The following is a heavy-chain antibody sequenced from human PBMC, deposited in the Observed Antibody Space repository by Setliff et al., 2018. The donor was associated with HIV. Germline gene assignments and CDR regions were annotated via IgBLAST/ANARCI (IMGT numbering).Heavy chain of an antibody. J-gene: IGHJ6*02. CDR1: GDTFSTYV. Sequence: ASVKVSCKSSGDTFSTYVFTWVRQAPGQGLEWMGIINPSGGSTHSAPSFLDRVSMTRDTSTSTVYMELSSLTSDDTAVYYCARDVDHMMDVWGQGTTVTVSS. V-gene: IGHV1-46*01. CDR2: INPSGGST. CDR3: ARDVDHMMDV.